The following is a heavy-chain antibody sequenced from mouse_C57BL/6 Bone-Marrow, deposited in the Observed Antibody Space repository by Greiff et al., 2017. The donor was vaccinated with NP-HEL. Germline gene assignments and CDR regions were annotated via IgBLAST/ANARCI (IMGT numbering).Heavy chain of an antibody. J-gene: IGHJ1*03. Sequence: EVKLQESGAELVRPGDSVKLSCTASGFNIKDDYMHWVKQRPEKGLEWIGWIDPENGDTEYASQFQGQAIITADTSSNTGYLQLSILTAEDTAVYYCTRYGSSPYWCFDVWGTGTTVTVSS. D-gene: IGHD1-1*01. V-gene: IGHV14-4*01. CDR1: GFNIKDDY. CDR3: TRYGSSPYWCFDV. CDR2: IDPENGDT.